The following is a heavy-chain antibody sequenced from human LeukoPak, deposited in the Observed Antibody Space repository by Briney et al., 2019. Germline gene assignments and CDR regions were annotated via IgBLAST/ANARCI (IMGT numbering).Heavy chain of an antibody. D-gene: IGHD3-10*01. Sequence: GGSLRLSCAASGFTFSSYAMSWVRQAPGKGLEWVSAISGSGDSTYYADSVKGRFTISRDNSKNTLYLQMNSLRAEDTAVYYCATTVLLWFGEFDDYWGQGTLVTVSS. CDR1: GFTFSSYA. J-gene: IGHJ4*02. CDR2: ISGSGDST. V-gene: IGHV3-23*01. CDR3: ATTVLLWFGEFDDY.